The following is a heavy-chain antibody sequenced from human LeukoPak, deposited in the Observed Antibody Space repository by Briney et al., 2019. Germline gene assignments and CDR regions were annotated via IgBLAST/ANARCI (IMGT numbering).Heavy chain of an antibody. CDR3: AKDNSYDSSGYYQGAFDY. CDR1: GFTFDDYA. V-gene: IGHV3-9*01. CDR2: ISWNSGSI. D-gene: IGHD3-22*01. Sequence: GRSLRLSCAASGFTFDDYAMHWVRQAPGKGLEWVSGISWNSGSIGYADSVKGRFTISRDNAKNSLYLQMNSLRAEDTALYYCAKDNSYDSSGYYQGAFDYWGQGTLVTVSS. J-gene: IGHJ4*02.